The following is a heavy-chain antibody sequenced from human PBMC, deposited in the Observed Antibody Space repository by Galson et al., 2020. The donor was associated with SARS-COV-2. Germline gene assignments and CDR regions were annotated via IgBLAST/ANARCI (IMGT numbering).Heavy chain of an antibody. CDR1: GLTFSSYA. CDR2: ISSTGART. CDR3: AKEEKNREADAFDI. Sequence: GGSLRLSCAASGLTFSSYAMSWVRQAPGKGLEWVSAISSTGARTHYADSVKGRFTISRDNSKSTLYLQMTSLRAEDTALYYCAKEEKNREADAFDIWGQGTMVTVSS. V-gene: IGHV3-23*01. J-gene: IGHJ3*02. D-gene: IGHD1-26*01.